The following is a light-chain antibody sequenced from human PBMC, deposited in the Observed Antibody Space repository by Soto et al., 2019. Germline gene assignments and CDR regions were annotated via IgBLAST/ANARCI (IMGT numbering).Light chain of an antibody. CDR2: GAS. CDR3: QQYNNWPRT. CDR1: QSVSSN. Sequence: VMTQSPATLSVPPGERATLSCRASQSVSSNLAWYQQKPGQAPRLLIYGASTRATDIPARFSGSGSGTEFTLTISSLQSEDFAIYYCQQYNNWPRTFGQGTKV. V-gene: IGKV3-15*01. J-gene: IGKJ1*01.